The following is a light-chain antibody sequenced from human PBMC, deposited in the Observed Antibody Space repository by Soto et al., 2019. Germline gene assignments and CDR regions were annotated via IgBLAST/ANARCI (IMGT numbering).Light chain of an antibody. CDR1: QGISNY. V-gene: IGKV1-27*01. CDR3: QRYISAPFT. J-gene: IGKJ3*01. Sequence: DIPMTQSPSSLSASVGDRVTITCRATQGISNYLAWYQQKPGKVPKLLIYAASTLQSGVPSRFSGSGSGTDFTLTISSLQPEDVATYYCQRYISAPFTFGPGTNVHIK. CDR2: AAS.